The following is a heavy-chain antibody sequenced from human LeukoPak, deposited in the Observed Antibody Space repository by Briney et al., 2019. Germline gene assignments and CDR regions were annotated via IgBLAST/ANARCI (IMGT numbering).Heavy chain of an antibody. Sequence: SVKVSCKASGGTFRSYAISWVRQAPGQGLEWMGRIIPIFGIANYAQKFQGRVTITADKSTSTAYMELSSLRSEDTAVYYCARDGGTTVISEYFDYWGQGTLVTVSS. J-gene: IGHJ4*02. V-gene: IGHV1-69*04. CDR1: GGTFRSYA. CDR2: IIPIFGIA. D-gene: IGHD4-17*01. CDR3: ARDGGTTVISEYFDY.